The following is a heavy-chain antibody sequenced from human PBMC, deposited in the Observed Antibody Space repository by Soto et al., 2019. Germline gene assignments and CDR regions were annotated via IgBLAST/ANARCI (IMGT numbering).Heavy chain of an antibody. D-gene: IGHD3-3*01. CDR2: IIPIFGTA. Sequence: QVQLVQSGAEVKKPGSSVKVSCKASGGTFSSDAISWVRQAPGQGLEWMGGIIPIFGTANYAQKFQGRVTITADKSASTAYMELSSLRSEDTAVYYCARGGVSYYDFWSGYYLDYWGQGTLVTVSS. J-gene: IGHJ4*02. CDR1: GGTFSSDA. CDR3: ARGGVSYYDFWSGYYLDY. V-gene: IGHV1-69*06.